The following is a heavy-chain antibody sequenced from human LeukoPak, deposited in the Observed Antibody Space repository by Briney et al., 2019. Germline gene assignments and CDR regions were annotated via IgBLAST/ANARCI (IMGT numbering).Heavy chain of an antibody. D-gene: IGHD4-17*01. V-gene: IGHV4-38-2*02. Sequence: SETLSLTCTVSGYSISSGFYWGWIRQPPGKGLEWIGSIYHSGSTHYNSSLKSRVTISVDTSKNQLSLKLSSVTAADTAVYYCARDGEYGDGFDYWGQGTLVTVSS. CDR2: IYHSGST. J-gene: IGHJ4*02. CDR3: ARDGEYGDGFDY. CDR1: GYSISSGFY.